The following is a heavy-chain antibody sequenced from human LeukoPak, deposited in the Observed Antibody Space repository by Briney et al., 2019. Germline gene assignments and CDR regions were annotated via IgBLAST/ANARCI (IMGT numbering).Heavy chain of an antibody. J-gene: IGHJ4*02. CDR2: ISSRSTYI. CDR3: ERERRLLEWSHY. Sequence: GWSLRLSCAASGFTFSRYIMNWVRQAPGRGGEGVSSISSRSTYIYYEDSMKGRFTLSSDNAKNSLYLQLNSLRAEDTAVYYCERERRLLEWSHYGRQEPLVSVSS. V-gene: IGHV3-21*01. CDR1: GFTFSRYI. D-gene: IGHD3-3*01.